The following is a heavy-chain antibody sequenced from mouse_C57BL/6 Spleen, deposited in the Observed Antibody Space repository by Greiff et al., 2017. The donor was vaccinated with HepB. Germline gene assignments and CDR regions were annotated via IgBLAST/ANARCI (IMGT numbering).Heavy chain of an antibody. CDR3: ARNSLYYYGSSYFDY. V-gene: IGHV2-2*01. D-gene: IGHD1-1*01. CDR2: IWSGGST. J-gene: IGHJ2*01. Sequence: VKLVESGPGLVQPSQRLSITCTVSGFSLTSYGVHWVRQSPGKGLEWLGVIWSGGSTDYNAAFISRLSISKDNSKSQVFFKMNSLQADDTAIYYCARNSLYYYGSSYFDYWGQGTTLTVSS. CDR1: GFSLTSYG.